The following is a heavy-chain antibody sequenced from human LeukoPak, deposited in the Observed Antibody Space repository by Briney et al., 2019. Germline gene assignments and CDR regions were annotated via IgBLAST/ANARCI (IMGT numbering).Heavy chain of an antibody. V-gene: IGHV3-23*01. J-gene: IGHJ4*02. CDR1: GFTFSSYA. Sequence: PGGSLRLSCAASGFTFSSYAMSWVRQAPGKGQEWVSAISGSGGSTYYADSVKGRFTISRDNSKNTLYLQMNSLRAEDTAVYYCANDQSSGSYLSGDYWGQGTLVTVSS. CDR3: ANDQSSGSYLSGDY. D-gene: IGHD1-26*01. CDR2: ISGSGGST.